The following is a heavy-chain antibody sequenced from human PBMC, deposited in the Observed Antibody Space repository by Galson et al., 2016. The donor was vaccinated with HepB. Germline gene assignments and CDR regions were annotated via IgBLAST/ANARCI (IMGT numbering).Heavy chain of an antibody. Sequence: SLRLSCAASGFSLGTYGMNWVRQAPGKGLGWVAFTWYDGSIEYYADSVQGRFSISRDKSKNTLYLEMNSLRAEDTAVYFCAKDRGGIQLWGLHGMDVWGQGTTVTVSS. J-gene: IGHJ6*02. V-gene: IGHV3-33*03. CDR2: TWYDGSIE. CDR3: AKDRGGIQLWGLHGMDV. CDR1: GFSLGTYG. D-gene: IGHD5-18*01.